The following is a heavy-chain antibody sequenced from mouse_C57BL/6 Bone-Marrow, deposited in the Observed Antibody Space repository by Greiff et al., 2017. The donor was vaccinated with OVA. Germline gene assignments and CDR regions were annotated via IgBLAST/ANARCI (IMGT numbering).Heavy chain of an antibody. CDR1: GYTFTSYW. CDR3: AREVIYYGNYNGLAY. CDR2: IHPNSGST. D-gene: IGHD2-1*01. Sequence: QVQLQQSGAELVKPGASVKLSCKASGYTFTSYWMHWVKQRPGQGLEWIGMIHPNSGSTNYNEKFKSKATLTVDKSSSTAYMQLSSLTSEDSAVYYCAREVIYYGNYNGLAYWGQGTLVTVSA. J-gene: IGHJ3*01. V-gene: IGHV1-64*01.